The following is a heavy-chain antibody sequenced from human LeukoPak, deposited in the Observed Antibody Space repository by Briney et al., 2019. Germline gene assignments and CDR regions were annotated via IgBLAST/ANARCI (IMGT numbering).Heavy chain of an antibody. V-gene: IGHV4-30-2*01. J-gene: IGHJ6*02. CDR1: GGSISSGGYS. CDR3: AGSIAARPSEGYYYYGMDV. Sequence: SETLSLTCAVSGGSISSGGYSWRWIRQPPGKGLEWIVYIYHSGSTYYNPSLKSRVTISVDRSKNQFSLKLSSVTAADTAVYYCAGSIAARPSEGYYYYGMDVWGQGTTVTVSS. D-gene: IGHD6-6*01. CDR2: IYHSGST.